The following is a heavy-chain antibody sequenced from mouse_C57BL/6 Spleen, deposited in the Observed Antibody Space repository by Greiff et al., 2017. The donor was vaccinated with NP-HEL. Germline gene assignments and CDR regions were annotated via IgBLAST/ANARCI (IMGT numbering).Heavy chain of an antibody. Sequence: VQLQQSGPELVKPGASVKISCKASGYAFSSSWMNWVKQRPGKGLEWIGRIYPGDGDTNYNGKFKGKATLTADKSSSTAYMQLSSLTSEDSAVYFCAREDGSSPYYAMDYWGQGTSVTVSS. CDR2: IYPGDGDT. D-gene: IGHD1-1*01. J-gene: IGHJ4*01. V-gene: IGHV1-82*01. CDR1: GYAFSSSW. CDR3: AREDGSSPYYAMDY.